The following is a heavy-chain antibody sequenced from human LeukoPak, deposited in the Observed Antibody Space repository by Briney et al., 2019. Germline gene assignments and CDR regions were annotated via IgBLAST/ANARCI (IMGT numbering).Heavy chain of an antibody. D-gene: IGHD6-25*01. V-gene: IGHV4-4*07. CDR1: GGSISGYY. Sequence: NPSETLSLTCTVSGGSISGYYWSWIRQPAGKGLEWIGRMSTSGNSNYIPSLVSRVTMSVDTSKNQFSLNLSSVTAADTAVYYCARESGSMRWFDPWGQGTLVTVSS. CDR2: MSTSGNS. CDR3: ARESGSMRWFDP. J-gene: IGHJ5*02.